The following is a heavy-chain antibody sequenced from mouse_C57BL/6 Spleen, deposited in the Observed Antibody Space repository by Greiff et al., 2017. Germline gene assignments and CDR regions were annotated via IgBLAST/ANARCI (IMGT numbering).Heavy chain of an antibody. Sequence: QVQLQQPGAELVMPGASVKLSCKASGYTFTSYWMHWVKQRPGQGLEWIGEIDPSDSYTNYNQKFKGKSTLTVDKSSSTAYMQLSSLTSADSAVYSCARDGSSYVRFAYWGQGTLVTVSA. CDR1: GYTFTSYW. V-gene: IGHV1-69*01. D-gene: IGHD3-2*02. CDR3: ARDGSSYVRFAY. CDR2: IDPSDSYT. J-gene: IGHJ3*01.